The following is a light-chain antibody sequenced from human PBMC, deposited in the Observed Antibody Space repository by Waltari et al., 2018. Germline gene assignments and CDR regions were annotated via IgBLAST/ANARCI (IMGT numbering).Light chain of an antibody. Sequence: DVQMTQSPSSLSASIGDRVTITCRASRSVIGYLNWYQQKPGKAPTLLIYATSSLERGVPSRFSGSGSGADYTLTISSLQPEDFATSYCQQSHSSPLTFGGGTKVEIK. V-gene: IGKV1-39*01. CDR2: ATS. J-gene: IGKJ4*01. CDR3: QQSHSSPLT. CDR1: RSVIGY.